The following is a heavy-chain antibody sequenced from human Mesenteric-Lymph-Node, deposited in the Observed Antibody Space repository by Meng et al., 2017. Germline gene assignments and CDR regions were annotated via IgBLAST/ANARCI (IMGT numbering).Heavy chain of an antibody. V-gene: IGHV1-2*02. CDR2: INPNSGGT. CDR1: GYTFTGYY. D-gene: IGHD1-1*01. CDR3: ARDLAKLDDAFDI. Sequence: GGSLRLSCKASGYTFTGYYMHWVRQAPGQGLEWMGWINPNSGGTNYAQKFQGRVTMTRDTSISTAYMELSRLRSDDTAVYYCARDLAKLDDAFDIWGQGTMVTVSS. J-gene: IGHJ3*02.